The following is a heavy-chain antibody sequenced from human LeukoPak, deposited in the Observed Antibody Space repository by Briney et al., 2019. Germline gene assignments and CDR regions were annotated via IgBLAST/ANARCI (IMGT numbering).Heavy chain of an antibody. Sequence: ASVKVSCKASGGTFSSYAISWVRQAPGQGLEWMGGIIPIFGTANYAQKFQGRVTSTADESTSTAYMELSSLRSEDTAVYYCAGYSGSYPMDYWGQGTLVTVSS. CDR1: GGTFSSYA. J-gene: IGHJ4*02. D-gene: IGHD1-26*01. CDR2: IIPIFGTA. CDR3: AGYSGSYPMDY. V-gene: IGHV1-69*01.